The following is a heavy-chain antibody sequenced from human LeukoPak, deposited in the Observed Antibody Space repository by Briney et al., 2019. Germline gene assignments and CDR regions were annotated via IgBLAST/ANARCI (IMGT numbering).Heavy chain of an antibody. J-gene: IGHJ4*02. Sequence: SETLSLTCTVSGGSISSYYWSWIRQPPGKGLEWIGYIYYSGSTNYNPSLKSRVTISVDTSKNQFSLKLSSVTAADTAVYYCARAVGGTYDYWGQGTLVTVSS. CDR2: IYYSGST. CDR1: GGSISSYY. CDR3: ARAVGGTYDY. V-gene: IGHV4-59*01. D-gene: IGHD6-19*01.